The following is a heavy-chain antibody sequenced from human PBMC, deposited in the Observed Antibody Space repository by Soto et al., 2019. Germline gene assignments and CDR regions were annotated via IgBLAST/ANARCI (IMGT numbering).Heavy chain of an antibody. D-gene: IGHD5-12*01. V-gene: IGHV4-31*03. Sequence: PSETLSLTCTVSGGSISSGGYYWTWIRQHPGKGLEWIGYNYYSGITYYNPSLKSRVTISLDTSKNQFSLKLSSVTAADTAVYYCARDRDGYNWASDYWGQGTLVTVSS. CDR1: GGSISSGGYY. J-gene: IGHJ4*02. CDR2: NYYSGIT. CDR3: ARDRDGYNWASDY.